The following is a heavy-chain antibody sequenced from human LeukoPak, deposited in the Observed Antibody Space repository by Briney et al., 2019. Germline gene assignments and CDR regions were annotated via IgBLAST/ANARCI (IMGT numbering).Heavy chain of an antibody. J-gene: IGHJ6*03. CDR1: GYTFTSYG. V-gene: IGHV1-18*01. CDR2: ISAYNGNT. Sequence: ASVKVSCKASGYTFTSYGISWVRQAPGQGLEWMGWISAYNGNTNYAQKLQGRVTMTTDTSTSTAYMELSSLRSDDTAVYYCARGAMVRGVIISGYYYYMDVWGKGTTVTISS. D-gene: IGHD3-10*01. CDR3: ARGAMVRGVIISGYYYYMDV.